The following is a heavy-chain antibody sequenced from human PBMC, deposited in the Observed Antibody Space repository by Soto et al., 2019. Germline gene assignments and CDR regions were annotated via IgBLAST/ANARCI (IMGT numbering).Heavy chain of an antibody. Sequence: GGSLRLSCAASGFTFSSYSMNWVRQAPGKGLEWVSSISSSSSYIYYADSVKGRFTISRDNAKNSLYLQMNSLRAEDTAVYYCARDGWLQFRYFDYWGQGTLVTVSS. CDR1: GFTFSSYS. J-gene: IGHJ4*02. D-gene: IGHD5-12*01. CDR3: ARDGWLQFRYFDY. CDR2: ISSSSSYI. V-gene: IGHV3-21*01.